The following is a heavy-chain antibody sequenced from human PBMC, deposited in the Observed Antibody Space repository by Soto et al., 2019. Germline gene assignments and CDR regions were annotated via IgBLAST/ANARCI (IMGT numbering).Heavy chain of an antibody. D-gene: IGHD3-9*01. CDR3: ARDHDILTGYSPYYFDY. J-gene: IGHJ4*02. Sequence: GGSLRLSCAASGFTFSSYGMHWVRQAPGKGLEWVAVIWYDGSNKYYADSVKGRFTISRDNSKNTLYLQMNSLRAEDTAVYYCARDHDILTGYSPYYFDYWGQGTLVTVSS. V-gene: IGHV3-33*01. CDR1: GFTFSSYG. CDR2: IWYDGSNK.